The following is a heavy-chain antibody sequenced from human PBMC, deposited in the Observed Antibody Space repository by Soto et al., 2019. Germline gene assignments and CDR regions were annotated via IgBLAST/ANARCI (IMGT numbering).Heavy chain of an antibody. Sequence: SETLSLTCAVYGGSFSGYYWSWIRQPPGKGLEWIGGINHSGSTNYNPSLKSRVTISVDTSKNQFSLKLSSVTAADTAVYYCARGGQQLVKPFDYWGQGTLVTVSS. V-gene: IGHV4-34*01. CDR2: INHSGST. D-gene: IGHD6-13*01. CDR1: GGSFSGYY. J-gene: IGHJ4*02. CDR3: ARGGQQLVKPFDY.